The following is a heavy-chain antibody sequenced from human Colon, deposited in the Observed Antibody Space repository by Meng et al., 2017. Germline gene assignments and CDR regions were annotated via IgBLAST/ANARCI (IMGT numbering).Heavy chain of an antibody. CDR3: ARGLFDY. V-gene: IGHV4-34*01. Sequence: QVKLKQWGAGLLKPSETLSLTCAVYGGSFSGYYWSWIRQPPGKGLEWIGEINHSGSTNYNPSLKSRVTISVDTSKNQFSLKLSSVTAADTAVYYCARGLFDYWGQGTLVTVSS. CDR2: INHSGST. CDR1: GGSFSGYY. J-gene: IGHJ4*02.